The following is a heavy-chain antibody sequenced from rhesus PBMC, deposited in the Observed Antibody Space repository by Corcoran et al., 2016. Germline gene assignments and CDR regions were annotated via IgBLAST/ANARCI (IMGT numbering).Heavy chain of an antibody. CDR2: IYGSSTST. CDR3: ARGRIAYDY. J-gene: IGHJ4*01. CDR1: GGSISDSYR. V-gene: IGHV4S10*01. Sequence: QVQLQESGPGVVKPSETLSLTCAVSGGSISDSYRWSWIRQPPGKGLEWIGYIYGSSTSTNYNPSLKRPVTISKDTSKNQCSLKLSSVTAADTAVYYCARGRIAYDYWGQGVLVTVSS. D-gene: IGHD1-1-1*01.